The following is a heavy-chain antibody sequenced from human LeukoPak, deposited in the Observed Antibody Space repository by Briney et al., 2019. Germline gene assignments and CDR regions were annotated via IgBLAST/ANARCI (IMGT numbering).Heavy chain of an antibody. D-gene: IGHD6-19*01. CDR3: ARSIAVAGTYFDY. CDR1: GYSFTSYW. Sequence: GESLKISCKGSGYSFTSYWIGWVHQMPGKGLEWMGIIYPGDSDTRYSPSFQGQVTISADKSISTAYLQWSSLKASDTAMYYCARSIAVAGTYFDYWGQGTLVTVSS. J-gene: IGHJ4*02. CDR2: IYPGDSDT. V-gene: IGHV5-51*07.